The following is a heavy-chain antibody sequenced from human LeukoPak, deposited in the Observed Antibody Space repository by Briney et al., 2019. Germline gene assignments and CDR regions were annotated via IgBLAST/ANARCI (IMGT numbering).Heavy chain of an antibody. D-gene: IGHD3-10*01. Sequence: GGSLRLSCAVSGFTYSSYAMSWVRQAPGKGLEWVSAISASGGSTYYADSVKGRFTISRDNAKNSLYLQMNSLRAEDTAVYYCARGRYGSGSYRLANYFDYWGQGTLVTVSS. CDR3: ARGRYGSGSYRLANYFDY. CDR2: ISASGGST. CDR1: GFTYSSYA. V-gene: IGHV3-23*01. J-gene: IGHJ4*02.